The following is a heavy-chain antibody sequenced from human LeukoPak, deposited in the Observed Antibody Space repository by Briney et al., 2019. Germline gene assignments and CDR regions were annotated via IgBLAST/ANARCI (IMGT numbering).Heavy chain of an antibody. CDR3: AKGYSSGWYLAYFDY. CDR2: LGTDRST. J-gene: IGHJ4*02. D-gene: IGHD6-19*01. Sequence: GGSLRLSCAASGFSFSNFAMSWVRQAPGKGLEWVSALGTDRSTFYTDSVKGRFTISRDNAKNSLYLQMNSLRAEDTALYYCAKGYSSGWYLAYFDYWGQGTLVTVSS. V-gene: IGHV3-23*01. CDR1: GFSFSNFA.